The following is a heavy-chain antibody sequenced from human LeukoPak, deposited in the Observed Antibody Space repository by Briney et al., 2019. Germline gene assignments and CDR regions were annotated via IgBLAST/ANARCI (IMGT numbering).Heavy chain of an antibody. CDR1: GYTFTSYA. J-gene: IGHJ6*02. CDR2: INAGNGNT. Sequence: ASVKVSCTASGYTFTSYAMHWVRQAPGQRLEWMGWINAGNGNTKYSQKFQGRVTITRDTSASTAYMELSSLRSEDTAVYYCAREPRAIGYCSGGSCYYYYGMDVWGQGTTVTVSS. D-gene: IGHD2-15*01. V-gene: IGHV1-3*01. CDR3: AREPRAIGYCSGGSCYYYYGMDV.